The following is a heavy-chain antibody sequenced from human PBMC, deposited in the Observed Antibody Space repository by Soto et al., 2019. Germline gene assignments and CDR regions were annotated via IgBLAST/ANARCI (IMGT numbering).Heavy chain of an antibody. CDR2: IYYSGST. CDR3: ARFSGNTIDY. Sequence: SETLSLTCTVSGGSISSSSYYWGWIRQPPGKGLEWIGGIYYSGSTYYNPSLKSRVTISVDTSKNQFSLKLSSVTAADTAVYYCARFSGNTIDYWGQGTLVTVYS. V-gene: IGHV4-39*01. J-gene: IGHJ4*02. CDR1: GGSISSSSYY. D-gene: IGHD5-18*01.